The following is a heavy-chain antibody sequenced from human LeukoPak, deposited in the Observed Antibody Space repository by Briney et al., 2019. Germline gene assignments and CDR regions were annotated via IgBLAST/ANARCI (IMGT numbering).Heavy chain of an antibody. CDR1: GGSFSGYY. J-gene: IGHJ6*02. CDR3: ARGYSSSWSRGGRYYYYGMDV. D-gene: IGHD6-13*01. V-gene: IGHV4-34*01. CDR2: INHSGST. Sequence: PSETLSLTCAVYGGSFSGYYWSWIRQPPGKGLEWIGEINHSGSTNYNPPLKSRVTISVDTSKNQFSLKLSSVTAADTAVYYCARGYSSSWSRGGRYYYYGMDVWGQGTTVTVSS.